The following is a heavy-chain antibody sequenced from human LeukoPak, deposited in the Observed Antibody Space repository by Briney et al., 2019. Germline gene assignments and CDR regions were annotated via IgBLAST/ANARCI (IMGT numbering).Heavy chain of an antibody. CDR3: ATHCSSTSCYTRTFDY. CDR1: GYTFTSYG. D-gene: IGHD2-2*02. V-gene: IGHV1-18*01. J-gene: IGHJ4*02. Sequence: ASVKVSCKASGYTFTSYGISWVRQAPGQGLEWMGWISAYNGNTNYAQKLQGRVTMTTDTSTSTAYMELRSLRSDDTAVYYCATHCSSTSCYTRTFDYWGQGTLVTVSS. CDR2: ISAYNGNT.